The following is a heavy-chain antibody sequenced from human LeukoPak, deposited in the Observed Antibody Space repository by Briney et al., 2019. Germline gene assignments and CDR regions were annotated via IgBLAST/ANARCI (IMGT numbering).Heavy chain of an antibody. J-gene: IGHJ4*02. V-gene: IGHV6-1*01. CDR3: AKGSRYSSGWYHY. D-gene: IGHD6-19*01. Sequence: SQTLSLTCAISGGSVSSNSAAWNWLRQSPSRGLEWLGRTYYRSKWYNDYAVSVKSRITINPDTSKNQFSLQLNSVTPEDTAVYYCAKGSRYSSGWYHYWGQGTLVTVSS. CDR1: GGSVSSNSAA. CDR2: TYYRSKWYN.